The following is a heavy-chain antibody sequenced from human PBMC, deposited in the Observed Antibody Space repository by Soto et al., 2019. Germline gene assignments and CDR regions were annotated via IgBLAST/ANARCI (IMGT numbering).Heavy chain of an antibody. CDR1: GGSFSGYY. CDR3: AASEVGLISVLGT. CDR2: IDHSGGP. D-gene: IGHD3-10*02. Sequence: SETLYLTCAVYGGSFSGYYWNWIRQPPGKGLEWIGEIDHSGGPTYTPSLKSRVSIAIDTSRNQFSLRLTSVTTADTAVYYCAASEVGLISVLGTWGQGTQVTVSS. V-gene: IGHV4-34*01. J-gene: IGHJ5*02.